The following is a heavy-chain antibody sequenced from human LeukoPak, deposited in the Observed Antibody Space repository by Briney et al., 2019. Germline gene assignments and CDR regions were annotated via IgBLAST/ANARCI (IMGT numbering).Heavy chain of an antibody. CDR2: INSDGTTT. D-gene: IGHD4-17*01. CDR3: ARDLGVTTY. CDR1: GFSFSSNW. Sequence: PGGSLRLSCAASGFSFSSNWMHWVRQVPGKGLAWVSRINSDGTTTNYADSVKGRFTISRDNAKSTLYLQMSSLRVDDTAVYYCARDLGVTTYWGRGTLVIVSS. J-gene: IGHJ4*02. V-gene: IGHV3-74*01.